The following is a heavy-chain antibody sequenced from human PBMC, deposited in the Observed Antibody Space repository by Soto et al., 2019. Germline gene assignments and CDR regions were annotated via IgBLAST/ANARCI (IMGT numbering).Heavy chain of an antibody. Sequence: SETLSLTCTVSGGSISSGGYYWSWIRQHPGKGLEWIGYIYYSGSTYYNPSLKSRVTISVDRSKNQFSLNLSSVTAADTAVYYCARLLRGGGPDNWFDPWGQGTLVAVS. CDR1: GGSISSGGYY. J-gene: IGHJ5*02. CDR3: ARLLRGGGPDNWFDP. V-gene: IGHV4-31*03. CDR2: IYYSGST. D-gene: IGHD2-15*01.